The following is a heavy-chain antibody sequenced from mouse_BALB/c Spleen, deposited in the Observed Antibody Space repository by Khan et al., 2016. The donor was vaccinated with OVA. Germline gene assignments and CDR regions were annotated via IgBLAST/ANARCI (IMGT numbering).Heavy chain of an antibody. V-gene: IGHV5-15*02. CDR3: ARSWAMDN. J-gene: IGHJ4*01. Sequence: EVELVESGGGLVQPGGSRKLSCAASGFTFRDYGMAWVRQAPGKGPEWVAFISNLAYSIYYADTVTGRFTISRENAKNTLYLEMSSLRSEDTAMYYCARSWAMDNWGQGTSVTVSS. CDR2: ISNLAYSI. CDR1: GFTFRDYG.